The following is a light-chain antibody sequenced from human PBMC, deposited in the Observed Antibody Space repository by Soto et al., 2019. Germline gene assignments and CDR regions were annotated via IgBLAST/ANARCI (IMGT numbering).Light chain of an antibody. Sequence: EIVLTQSPGTLSLSPGERATLSCRASQSVSSSYLAWYQQKPGQAPRLLIYGASSRATGIPDRFSGSGSGTDFTLTISRLEPEDFAVYYCQQYGSSPPFTCGPGTKGDI. J-gene: IGKJ3*01. V-gene: IGKV3-20*01. CDR3: QQYGSSPPFT. CDR2: GAS. CDR1: QSVSSSY.